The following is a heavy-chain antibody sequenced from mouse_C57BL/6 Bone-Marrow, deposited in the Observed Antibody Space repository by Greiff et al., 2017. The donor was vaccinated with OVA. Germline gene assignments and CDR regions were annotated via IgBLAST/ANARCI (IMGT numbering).Heavy chain of an antibody. D-gene: IGHD4-1*01. Sequence: DVMLVESGGGLVKPGGSLKLSCAASGFTFSSYAMSWVRQTPEKRLEWVATISDGGSYTYYPDNVKGRFTISRDNAKNNLYLQMSHLKSEDTAMYYCAREEEDWENYFDYWGQGTTLTVSS. CDR2: ISDGGSYT. V-gene: IGHV5-4*01. CDR3: AREEEDWENYFDY. J-gene: IGHJ2*01. CDR1: GFTFSSYA.